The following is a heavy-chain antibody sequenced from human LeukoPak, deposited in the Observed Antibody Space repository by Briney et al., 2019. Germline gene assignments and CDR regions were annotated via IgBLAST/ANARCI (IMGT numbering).Heavy chain of an antibody. V-gene: IGHV4-39*07. J-gene: IGHJ3*02. Sequence: SETLSLTCTVSGGSISSSSYYWGWIRQPPGKGLEWIGSIYYSGSTYYNPSLKSRVTISVDTSKNQFSLKLSSVTAADTAVYYCARRSVIAVAGAAFDIWGQGTMVTVSS. CDR3: ARRSVIAVAGAAFDI. CDR1: GGSISSSSYY. CDR2: IYYSGST. D-gene: IGHD6-19*01.